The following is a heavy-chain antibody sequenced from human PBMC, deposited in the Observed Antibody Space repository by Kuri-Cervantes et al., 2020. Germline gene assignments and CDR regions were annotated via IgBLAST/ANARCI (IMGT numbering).Heavy chain of an antibody. D-gene: IGHD4-17*01. CDR1: GFTFSSYD. V-gene: IGHV3-13*01. Sequence: GESLKISCAASGFTFSSYDMHWVRQATGKGLEWVSAIGTAGDTYYPGSVKGRFTISRENAKNSLYLQMNSLRAGDTAVYYCGKGVTTVTSVAFDIWGQGTMVTVSS. CDR2: IGTAGDT. J-gene: IGHJ3*02. CDR3: GKGVTTVTSVAFDI.